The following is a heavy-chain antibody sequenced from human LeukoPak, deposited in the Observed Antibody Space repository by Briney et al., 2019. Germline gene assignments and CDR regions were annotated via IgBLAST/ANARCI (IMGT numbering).Heavy chain of an antibody. CDR2: ICDSGDTT. V-gene: IGHV3-23*01. CDR1: GFTFSRYD. D-gene: IGHD3-10*01. Sequence: GGPLRLSCTASGFTFSRYDMSWVRQAPGKGLEWVSGICDSGDTTYYADSVKGRFSISRDNSKNTLNLQMNSLRAEDTAVYYCAKSYYYGSGDYSLTAFDIWGQGTMVTVSS. CDR3: AKSYYYGSGDYSLTAFDI. J-gene: IGHJ3*02.